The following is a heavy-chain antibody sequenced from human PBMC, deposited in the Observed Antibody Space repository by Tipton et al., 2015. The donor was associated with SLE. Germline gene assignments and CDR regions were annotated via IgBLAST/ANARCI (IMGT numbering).Heavy chain of an antibody. Sequence: LRLSCAVPGGSINSGDYSWSWIRQPPGKGLEWIGYIFHSGNAYYNPSLKSRVTISVDMSKNQFSLQLSSVTAADTAVYYCASLVSSNWYVDYWGQGTLVTVSS. CDR1: GGSINSGDYS. D-gene: IGHD6-13*01. CDR2: IFHSGNA. V-gene: IGHV4-30-2*01. CDR3: ASLVSSNWYVDY. J-gene: IGHJ4*02.